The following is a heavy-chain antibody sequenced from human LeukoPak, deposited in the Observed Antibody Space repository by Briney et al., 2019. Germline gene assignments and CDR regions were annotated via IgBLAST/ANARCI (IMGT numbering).Heavy chain of an antibody. D-gene: IGHD3-22*01. CDR2: IDCSDSYS. CDR1: GYSFPTYW. CDR3: ARHSGSGMDV. V-gene: IGHV5-10-1*01. Sequence: GASLKISCKGSGYSFPTYWISWVRQIPGKGLEWMGRIDCSDSYSNYSPSFKGHVTISADKSTGTAYLQWSSLKASDTALYYCARHSGSGMDVWGQGTTVTVSS. J-gene: IGHJ6*02.